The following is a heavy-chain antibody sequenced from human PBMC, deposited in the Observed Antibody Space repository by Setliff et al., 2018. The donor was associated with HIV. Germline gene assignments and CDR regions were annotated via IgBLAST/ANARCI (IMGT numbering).Heavy chain of an antibody. CDR1: GGTFSNYA. D-gene: IGHD3-10*01. Sequence: SVKVSCKASGGTFSNYAISWVRQAPGQGLEWMGGIIPILGIANYAQKFQGRVTITADESTNTMYMELSSLRSDDTAVYYCAGPRGDEAFDIWGQGTMVTVSS. CDR3: AGPRGDEAFDI. CDR2: IIPILGIA. V-gene: IGHV1-69*10. J-gene: IGHJ3*02.